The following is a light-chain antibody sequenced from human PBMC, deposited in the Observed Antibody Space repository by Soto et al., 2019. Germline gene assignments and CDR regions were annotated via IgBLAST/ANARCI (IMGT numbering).Light chain of an antibody. Sequence: EIVLTQSPGTLSLSPGERATLSCRASHSVSSSYLAWYQQKPGQAPRLLIYGASSRATGIPDRFSGSGSGTDFTLTISRLEPEDFAVYYCQQYGSSPPFTFGGETKVEIK. V-gene: IGKV3-20*01. CDR1: HSVSSSY. J-gene: IGKJ4*01. CDR2: GAS. CDR3: QQYGSSPPFT.